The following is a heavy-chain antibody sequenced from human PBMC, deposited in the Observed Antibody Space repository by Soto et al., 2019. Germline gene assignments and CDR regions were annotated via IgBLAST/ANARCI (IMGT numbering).Heavy chain of an antibody. Sequence: QVQLVQSGAEVKKPGASVKVSCKASGYTFTSYGISWVRQAPGQGLEWMGWISAYNGNTNYAQKLQGRVTMTTDTSTRTDYMELRSLRSDDTAVYYCARDLIPTHMDYYYYGMDVWGQGTTVTVSS. D-gene: IGHD2-21*01. CDR1: GYTFTSYG. V-gene: IGHV1-18*01. J-gene: IGHJ6*02. CDR3: ARDLIPTHMDYYYYGMDV. CDR2: ISAYNGNT.